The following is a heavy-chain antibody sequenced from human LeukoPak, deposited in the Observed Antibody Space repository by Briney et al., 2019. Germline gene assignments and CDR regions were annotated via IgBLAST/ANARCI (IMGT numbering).Heavy chain of an antibody. Sequence: SVKVSCKASGGTFSSYAISWVRQAPGQGLEWMGGIIPIFGTANYAQKFQGRVTITADESTSTAYMELSSLRSEDTAVYYCAKFWSGSYGRDAFDIWGQGTMVTVSS. CDR2: IIPIFGTA. CDR1: GGTFSSYA. V-gene: IGHV1-69*13. D-gene: IGHD3-3*01. J-gene: IGHJ3*02. CDR3: AKFWSGSYGRDAFDI.